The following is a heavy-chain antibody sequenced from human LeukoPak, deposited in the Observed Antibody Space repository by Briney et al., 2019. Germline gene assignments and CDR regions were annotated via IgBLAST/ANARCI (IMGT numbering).Heavy chain of an antibody. J-gene: IGHJ4*02. Sequence: GGSLRLSCADSGFTFRSFDMSWVRQAPGKGLEWMSAISGSGGSTYYADSVKGRFTISRDNSKNTLYLQMNSLRAEDTAVYYCAKDGSYSGSYYRAPYFDYWGQGTLVTVSS. CDR3: AKDGSYSGSYYRAPYFDY. CDR1: GFTFRSFD. V-gene: IGHV3-23*01. D-gene: IGHD1-26*01. CDR2: ISGSGGST.